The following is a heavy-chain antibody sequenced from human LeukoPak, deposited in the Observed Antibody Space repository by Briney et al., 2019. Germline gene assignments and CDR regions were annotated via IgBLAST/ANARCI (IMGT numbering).Heavy chain of an antibody. CDR1: GYTFTSYG. Sequence: ASVKVSCKASGYTFTSYGISWVRQAPGQGLEWMGWISAYNGNTNYAQKLQGRVTTTTDTSTSTAYMELRSLRSDDTAVYYCARHSSGWTFFDYWGQGTLVTVSS. J-gene: IGHJ4*02. CDR2: ISAYNGNT. V-gene: IGHV1-18*01. D-gene: IGHD6-19*01. CDR3: ARHSSGWTFFDY.